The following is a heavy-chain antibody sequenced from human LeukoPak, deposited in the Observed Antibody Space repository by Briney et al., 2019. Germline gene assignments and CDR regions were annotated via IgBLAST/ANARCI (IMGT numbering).Heavy chain of an antibody. J-gene: IGHJ6*02. CDR2: IYPGDSDT. Sequence: GESLKISCKGSGYSFTSYWIGWVRQMPGKGLEWMGIIYPGDSDTRYSPSFQGQVTISADKSISTAYLQWSSLKASDTAMYYCARQQLAESYYYYGTDVWGQGTTVTVSS. V-gene: IGHV5-51*01. D-gene: IGHD6-13*01. CDR1: GYSFTSYW. CDR3: ARQQLAESYYYYGTDV.